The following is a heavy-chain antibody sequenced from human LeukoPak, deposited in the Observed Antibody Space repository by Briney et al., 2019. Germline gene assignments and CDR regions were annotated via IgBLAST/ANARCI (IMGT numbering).Heavy chain of an antibody. J-gene: IGHJ4*02. CDR1: GFTFSHYG. D-gene: IGHD4-11*01. CDR2: IWSDATNH. V-gene: IGHV3-33*06. CDR3: VKDAQRGFDYSNSLQH. Sequence: PGWSLRLSCEASGFTFSHYGMHWVRQAPGKGLEWVAVIWSDATNHYYSDSVKGRFTISRDNFKRTVSLQMNSLRAEDTAVYYCVKDAQRGFDYSNSLQHWGQGSLVTASS.